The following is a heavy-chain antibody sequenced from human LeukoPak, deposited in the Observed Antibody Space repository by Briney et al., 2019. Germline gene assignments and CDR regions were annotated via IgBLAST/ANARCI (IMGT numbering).Heavy chain of an antibody. CDR2: IYPGDSDT. J-gene: IGHJ3*02. D-gene: IGHD3-22*01. Sequence: GESRKISCKGSGYSITSYWIGWVRQMPGKGLEWMGIIYPGDSDTRYSPSFQGQVTISADKSISTAYLQWSSLKASDTAMYYCARPHYYDSSGYPGAFDIWGQGTMVTVTS. CDR1: GYSITSYW. V-gene: IGHV5-51*01. CDR3: ARPHYYDSSGYPGAFDI.